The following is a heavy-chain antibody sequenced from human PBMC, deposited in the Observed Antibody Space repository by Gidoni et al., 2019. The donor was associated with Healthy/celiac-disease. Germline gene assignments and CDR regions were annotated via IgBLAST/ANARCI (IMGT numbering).Heavy chain of an antibody. CDR3: AKYDSSGYYYDPFDY. CDR1: GFTFSSYA. CDR2: ISGSGGST. V-gene: IGHV3-23*01. J-gene: IGHJ4*02. D-gene: IGHD3-22*01. Sequence: EVQLLESGGGLVQPGGSLRLSCAASGFTFSSYAMSWVRQAPGKGLELVSAISGSGGSTYYADSVKGRFTISRDNSKNTLYLQMNSLRAEDTAVYYCAKYDSSGYYYDPFDYWGQGTLVTVSS.